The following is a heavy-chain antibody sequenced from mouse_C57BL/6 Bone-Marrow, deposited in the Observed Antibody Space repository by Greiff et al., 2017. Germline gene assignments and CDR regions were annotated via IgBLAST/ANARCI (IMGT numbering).Heavy chain of an antibody. V-gene: IGHV14-4*01. CDR2: IDPENGDT. CDR3: STLYKGYTMDY. D-gene: IGHD1-3*01. Sequence: VQLKQSGAELVRPGASVKLSCTASGFNIKDDYMHWVKQRPEQGLEWIGWIDPENGDTEYDSKFQGKATIPADTSSNTAYLQLSSLTSEDTAVNYWSTLYKGYTMDYWGQGTSVTVSS. CDR1: GFNIKDDY. J-gene: IGHJ4*01.